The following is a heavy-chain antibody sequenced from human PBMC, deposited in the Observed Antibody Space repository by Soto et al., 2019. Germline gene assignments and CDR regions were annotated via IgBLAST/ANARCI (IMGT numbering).Heavy chain of an antibody. CDR3: ATEMKNFDFWSGPNDY. D-gene: IGHD3-3*01. J-gene: IGHJ4*02. V-gene: IGHV1-69*02. Sequence: SVQVSCKAFGGTFSSYTISWVRQAPGQGLEWMGRIIPILGIANYAQKFQGRVTITADKSKSTAYMGLRSLCSADTAVYLCATEMKNFDFWSGPNDYCGQVTLVTLSS. CDR2: IIPILGIA. CDR1: GGTFSSYT.